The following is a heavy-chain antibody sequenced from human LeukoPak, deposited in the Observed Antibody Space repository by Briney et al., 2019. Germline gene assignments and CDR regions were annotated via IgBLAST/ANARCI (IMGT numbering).Heavy chain of an antibody. J-gene: IGHJ4*02. CDR3: ARDPYGVDYYFDY. Sequence: PSETLSLTCTVSGGSISSYYWSWLRQPPGKGLEWIGYIYYSGSTNYNPFLKSRVTISVDTSKNQFSLKLSSVTAADTAVYYCARDPYGVDYYFDYWGQGTLVTVSS. CDR1: GGSISSYY. V-gene: IGHV4-59*12. CDR2: IYYSGST. D-gene: IGHD4-17*01.